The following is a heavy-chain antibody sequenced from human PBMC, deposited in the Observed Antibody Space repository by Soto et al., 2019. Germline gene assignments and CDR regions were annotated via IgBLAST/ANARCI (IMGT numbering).Heavy chain of an antibody. CDR2: IYYSGST. CDR1: GDSINNRSYY. J-gene: IGHJ4*02. Sequence: LETLSLTCTVTGDSINNRSYYWGWIRQPPGKGLEWIGSIYYSGSTYNNPSLESRVSMSVDTSKNQFSLKLRSVTAADTALYYCARQRTSVVTQAYFDSWGQGSLVTVSS. V-gene: IGHV4-39*01. CDR3: ARQRTSVVTQAYFDS. D-gene: IGHD2-21*02.